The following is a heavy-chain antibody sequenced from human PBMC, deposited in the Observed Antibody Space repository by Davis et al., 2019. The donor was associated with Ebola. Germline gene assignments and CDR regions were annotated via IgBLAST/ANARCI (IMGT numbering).Heavy chain of an antibody. D-gene: IGHD2-21*01. CDR3: ARALFGASAFDI. J-gene: IGHJ3*02. CDR1: GFTFRSYD. CDR2: IGAAGDT. V-gene: IGHV3-13*01. Sequence: GESLKISCAASGFTFRSYDMHWVRQATGKGLERVSAIGAAGDTYYPGSVQGRFTISRENAKNSLYLQMNSLRAGDTAVYYCARALFGASAFDIWGQGTMVTVSS.